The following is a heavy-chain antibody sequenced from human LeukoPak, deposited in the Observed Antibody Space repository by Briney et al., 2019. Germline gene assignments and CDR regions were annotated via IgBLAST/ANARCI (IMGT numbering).Heavy chain of an antibody. D-gene: IGHD5-18*01. CDR3: AREGPYSYGSDY. Sequence: GGSLRLSCAASGFTVSSNYMSWVRQAPGKGLEWVSVIYSGGSTYYADSVKGRFTISRDNSKNTLYLQMNSLRAEDTAVYYCAREGPYSYGSDYWGQGTLVTVSS. CDR2: IYSGGST. CDR1: GFTVSSNY. J-gene: IGHJ4*02. V-gene: IGHV3-66*01.